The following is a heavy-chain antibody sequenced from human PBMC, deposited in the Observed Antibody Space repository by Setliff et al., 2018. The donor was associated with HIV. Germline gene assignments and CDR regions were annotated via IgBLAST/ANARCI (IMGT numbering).Heavy chain of an antibody. D-gene: IGHD3-22*01. J-gene: IGHJ4*02. CDR2: ISYSGST. CDR3: ARQNYYDISGYYARPLDFDS. V-gene: IGHV4-39*01. Sequence: SETLSLTCSVSGGSISTRSPYYWGWIRQPPGKGLEWIGSISYSGSTYSSPSLKSRVSISLRSSENQFSLRVFSATAADTAIYYCARQNYYDISGYYARPLDFDSWGQGVLVTVSS. CDR1: GGSISTRSPYY.